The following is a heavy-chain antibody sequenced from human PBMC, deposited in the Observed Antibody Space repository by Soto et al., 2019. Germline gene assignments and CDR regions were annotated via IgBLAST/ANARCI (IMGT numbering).Heavy chain of an antibody. D-gene: IGHD3-3*01. V-gene: IGHV3-48*03. CDR2: ISSSGSTI. CDR1: GFTFSSYE. J-gene: IGHJ6*02. CDR3: ARGAYYDFWSGYSHYYYYGMDV. Sequence: EVQLVESGGGLVQPGGSLRLSCAASGFTFSSYEMNWVRQARGKGLEWVSYISSSGSTIYYADSVKGRFTISRDNAKNSLYLHMNSLRAEDTAVYYCARGAYYDFWSGYSHYYYYGMDVWGQGTTVTVSS.